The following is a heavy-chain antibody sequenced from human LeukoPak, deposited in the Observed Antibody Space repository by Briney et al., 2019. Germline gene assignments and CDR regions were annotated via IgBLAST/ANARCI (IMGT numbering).Heavy chain of an antibody. CDR2: FDPEDGET. V-gene: IGHV1-24*01. J-gene: IGHJ5*02. Sequence: ASVKVSCKVSGYTLTELSMHWVRQAPGKGLEWMRGFDPEDGETIYAQKFQGRVTMTEDTSTDTAYMELSSLRSEDTAVYYCATAGMILSSRWFDPWGQGTLVTVSS. CDR3: ATAGMILSSRWFDP. CDR1: GYTLTELS. D-gene: IGHD2-15*01.